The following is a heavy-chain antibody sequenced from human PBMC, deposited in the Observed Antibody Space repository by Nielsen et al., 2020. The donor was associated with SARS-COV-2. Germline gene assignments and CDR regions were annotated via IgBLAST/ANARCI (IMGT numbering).Heavy chain of an antibody. CDR1: GFTFDDYW. D-gene: IGHD1-1*01. J-gene: IGHJ4*02. Sequence: GGSLRLSCAASGFTFDDYWMHWVRQAPGKGLVWVSRINTDGTDPTYADSVKGRFTISRDNAKNTLYLHMDSLRVEDTAVYYCARPLGYNWNDGGGYRGRGTLVVVSS. CDR2: INTDGTDP. V-gene: IGHV3-74*01. CDR3: ARPLGYNWNDGGGY.